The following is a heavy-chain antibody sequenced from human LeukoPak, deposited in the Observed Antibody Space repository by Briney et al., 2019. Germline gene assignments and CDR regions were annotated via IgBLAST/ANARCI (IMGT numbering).Heavy chain of an antibody. CDR3: ASGFWSGYYTGAY. CDR1: GYTFTDYY. CDR2: INPNSGGT. D-gene: IGHD3-3*01. Sequence: ASVKVSCKASGYTFTDYYIHWVRQAPGQGLEWMGWINPNSGGTNYAQKFQGRVTITRDTSISTAYMELSSLRSDDTAVYYCASGFWSGYYTGAYWGQGTLVTVSS. J-gene: IGHJ4*02. V-gene: IGHV1-2*02.